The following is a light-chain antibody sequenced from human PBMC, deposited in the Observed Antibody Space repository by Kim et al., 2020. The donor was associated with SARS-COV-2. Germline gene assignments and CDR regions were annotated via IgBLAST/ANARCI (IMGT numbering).Light chain of an antibody. CDR2: DAS. CDR1: QSVSSY. CDR3: QQRSNSPLT. Sequence: EIVLTQSPATLSLSPGESATFSCRASQSVSSYLAWYQQKPGQAPRLLIYDASDRATGIPARFSGSGSGTDFTLTISSLEPEDFAVYYCQQRSNSPLTFGGGTKVDIK. J-gene: IGKJ4*01. V-gene: IGKV3-11*01.